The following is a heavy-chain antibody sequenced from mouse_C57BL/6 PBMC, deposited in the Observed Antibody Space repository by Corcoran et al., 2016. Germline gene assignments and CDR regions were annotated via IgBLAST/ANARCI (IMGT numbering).Heavy chain of an antibody. Sequence: DVQLQESGPGLVKPSQSLSLTCSVTGYTITSGYYWNWIREFPGNKLEWMGYISYDGSNNYNPSLKNRISITRDTSKNQFFLKLNSVTTEDTATYYWARGYGSSYDWYFDVWGTGTTVTVSS. CDR1: GYTITSGYY. J-gene: IGHJ1*03. V-gene: IGHV3-6*01. D-gene: IGHD1-1*01. CDR3: ARGYGSSYDWYFDV. CDR2: ISYDGSN.